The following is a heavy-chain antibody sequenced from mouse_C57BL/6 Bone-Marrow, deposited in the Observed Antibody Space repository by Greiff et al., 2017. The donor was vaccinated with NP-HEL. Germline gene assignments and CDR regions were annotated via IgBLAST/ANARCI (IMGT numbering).Heavy chain of an antibody. V-gene: IGHV1-55*01. CDR1: GYTFTSYW. CDR3: ARVPYYYGSSLYYFDY. Sequence: VQLQQPGAELVKPGASVKMSCKASGYTFTSYWITWVKQRPGQGLEWIGDIYPGSGSTNYNEKFKSKATLTVDTSSSTAYMQLSSLTSEDSAFYYCARVPYYYGSSLYYFDYWGQGTTLTVSS. CDR2: IYPGSGST. J-gene: IGHJ2*01. D-gene: IGHD1-1*01.